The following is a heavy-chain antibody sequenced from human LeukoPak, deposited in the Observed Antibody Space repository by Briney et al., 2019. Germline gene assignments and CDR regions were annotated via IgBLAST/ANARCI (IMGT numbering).Heavy chain of an antibody. Sequence: SETLSLTCGVHGGSFSDYSWTWIRHPPAQGLDWLGEFTHAGDTKYTPSLRGRVPSSVDTSKRRCALTLTSVTAADRAVYYWARGRGAAAGAEHWGEGTLVTVSP. CDR2: FTHAGDT. CDR3: ARGRGAAAGAEH. J-gene: IGHJ1*01. CDR1: GGSFSDYS. D-gene: IGHD6-13*01. V-gene: IGHV4-34*01.